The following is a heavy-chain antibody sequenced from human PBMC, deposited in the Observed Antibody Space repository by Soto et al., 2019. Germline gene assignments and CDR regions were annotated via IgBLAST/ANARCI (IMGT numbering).Heavy chain of an antibody. J-gene: IGHJ4*02. CDR3: VRSGVVVTAMLDY. CDR1: GGTFSSYT. Sequence: QVQLVQSGAEVKKPGSSVKVSCKASGGTFSSYTISWVRQAPGQGLEWMGRIIPILGIANYAQKFQGRVTITADKSTSTAYMELSSLRSEDTAVYYCVRSGVVVTAMLDYWGQGTLVTVSS. D-gene: IGHD2-21*02. V-gene: IGHV1-69*02. CDR2: IIPILGIA.